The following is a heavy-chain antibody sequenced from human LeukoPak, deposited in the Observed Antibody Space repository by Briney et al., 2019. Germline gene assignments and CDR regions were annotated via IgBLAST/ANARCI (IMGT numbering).Heavy chain of an antibody. CDR1: GFTFSSYA. CDR3: AKASTFGELNRPFDY. CDR2: ISGGGGTT. Sequence: GGSLRLSCAASGFTFSSYAMSWVRQAPGKGLEWVSTISGGGGTTYYSDSVKGRFTISRDNSKNTLFLQMNSLRAEDTAIYYCAKASTFGELNRPFDYWGQGTLVTVSS. J-gene: IGHJ4*02. V-gene: IGHV3-23*01. D-gene: IGHD3-10*01.